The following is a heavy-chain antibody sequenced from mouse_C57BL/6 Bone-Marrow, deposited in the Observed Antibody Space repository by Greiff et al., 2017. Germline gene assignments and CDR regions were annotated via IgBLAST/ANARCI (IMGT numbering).Heavy chain of an antibody. V-gene: IGHV1-72*01. CDR1: GYTFTSYW. D-gene: IGHD1-1*01. Sequence: QVQLQQPGAELVKPGASVTLSCKASGYTFTSYWMHWVKQRPGRGLEWIGRIDPNSGGTKYNEKFKSKATLTVDKPSSTAYLQLSSLTSEDSAVDKCARRSSGYVDVWGTGTTVTVSS. CDR3: ARRSSGYVDV. J-gene: IGHJ1*03. CDR2: IDPNSGGT.